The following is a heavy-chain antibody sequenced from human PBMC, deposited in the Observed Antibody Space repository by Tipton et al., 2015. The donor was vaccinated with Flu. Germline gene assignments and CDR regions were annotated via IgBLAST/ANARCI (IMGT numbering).Heavy chain of an antibody. J-gene: IGHJ4*02. V-gene: IGHV4-59*12. CDR1: GGSISSYY. CDR2: IYNSEYT. CDR3: ARDLARDGYNSLDY. D-gene: IGHD5-24*01. Sequence: TLSLTCTVSGGSISSYYWNWIRQPPGKGLEWIGYIYNSEYTKYNPSLKSRVTISVDTSKKQFSLRLRSVTAADTAVYYCARDLARDGYNSLDYWGQGTLVTVSS.